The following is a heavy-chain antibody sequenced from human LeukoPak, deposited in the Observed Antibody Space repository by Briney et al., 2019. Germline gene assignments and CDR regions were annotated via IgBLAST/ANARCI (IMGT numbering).Heavy chain of an antibody. V-gene: IGHV3-38-3*01. CDR2: ISDGST. CDR1: GFTVSSNE. CDR3: ARAALGIAAAWSDY. Sequence: PGGSLRLSCAASGFTVSSNEMSWVRQAPGKGLEWVSSISDGSTYYADSRKGRFTISRDNAKNSLYLQMNSLRAEDTAVYYCARAALGIAAAWSDYWGQGTLVTVSS. J-gene: IGHJ4*02. D-gene: IGHD6-13*01.